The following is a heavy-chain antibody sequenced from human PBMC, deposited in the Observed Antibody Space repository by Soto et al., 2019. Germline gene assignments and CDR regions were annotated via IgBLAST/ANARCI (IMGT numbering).Heavy chain of an antibody. Sequence: QVTLKESGPVLVKPKKTLTLTCTFSGFSLSNARMGVSWIRPPQGRARGWLAHIFWNEENSNSTSLRSRLTISKDTSKSQVVLTMTNMAPVDTATYYCARSDYGSASFPYYYSGMDVWGQGTTVTVSS. V-gene: IGHV2-26*01. CDR3: ARSDYGSASFPYYYSGMDV. CDR2: IFWNEEN. D-gene: IGHD3-10*01. J-gene: IGHJ6*02. CDR1: GFSLSNARMG.